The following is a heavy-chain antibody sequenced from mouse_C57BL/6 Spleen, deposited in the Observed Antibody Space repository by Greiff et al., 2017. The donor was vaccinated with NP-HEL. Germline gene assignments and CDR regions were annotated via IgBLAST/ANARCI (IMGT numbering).Heavy chain of an antibody. D-gene: IGHD1-1*01. CDR2: IWGGGST. V-gene: IGHV2-9*01. J-gene: IGHJ4*01. CDR1: GFSLTSYG. Sequence: VQGVESGPGLVAPSQSLSITCTVSGFSLTSYGVDWVRQPPGKGLEWLGVIWGGGSTNYNSALMSRLSISKDNSKIQVFLKMNSLQTDDTAMYYCAKNYYVSSDGYAMDYWGQGTSVTVSS. CDR3: AKNYYVSSDGYAMDY.